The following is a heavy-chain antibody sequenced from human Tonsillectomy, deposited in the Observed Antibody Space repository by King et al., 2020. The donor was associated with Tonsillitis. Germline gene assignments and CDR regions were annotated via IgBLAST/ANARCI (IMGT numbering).Heavy chain of an antibody. V-gene: IGHV1-18*01. J-gene: IGHJ3*02. D-gene: IGHD3-22*01. CDR2: ITVNNGNT. Sequence: VQLVESGVEVKKSGASVKVSCTASGYTFTNFGINWVRQAPGQGLEWMGWITVNNGNTKYAQQFQGRVSMTTDTSTSTAYMELRNLRSDDTAVYYCARDKDFYDSSGYYRAFDIWGQGTMVTVSS. CDR3: ARDKDFYDSSGYYRAFDI. CDR1: GYTFTNFG.